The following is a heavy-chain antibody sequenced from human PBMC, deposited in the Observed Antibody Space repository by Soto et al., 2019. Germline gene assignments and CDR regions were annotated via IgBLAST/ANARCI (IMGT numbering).Heavy chain of an antibody. D-gene: IGHD2-21*02. J-gene: IGHJ3*02. CDR3: ARRGDCGGDCYSAFDI. V-gene: IGHV3-21*01. Sequence: GGSLRLSCAASGFTFSSYSMNWVRQAPGKGLEWVSSISSSSSYIYYADSVKGRFTISRDNAKNSLYLQMNSLRAEDTAVYYCARRGDCGGDCYSAFDIWGQGTMVTVSS. CDR2: ISSSSSYI. CDR1: GFTFSSYS.